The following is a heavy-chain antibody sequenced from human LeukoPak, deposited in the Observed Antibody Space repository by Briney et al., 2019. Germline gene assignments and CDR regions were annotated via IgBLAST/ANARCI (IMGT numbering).Heavy chain of an antibody. CDR3: ARGYDYRSSWFDP. CDR2: IYFSGIT. V-gene: IGHV4-59*01. J-gene: IGHJ5*02. D-gene: IGHD1-1*01. Sequence: SETLSLTCTVSGGAISSYYWSWIRQPPGKGLEWIGYIYFSGITNYNPSLRSRVTTSVDTSKNQFSLKLTSVTAADTAVYYCARGYDYRSSWFDPWGQGTLVTVSS. CDR1: GGAISSYY.